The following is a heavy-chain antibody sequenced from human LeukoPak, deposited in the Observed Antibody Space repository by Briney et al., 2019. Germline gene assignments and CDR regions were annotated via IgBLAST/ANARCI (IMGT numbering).Heavy chain of an antibody. Sequence: GASVKLSCKASGGTFSSYAISWVRQAPGQGLEWMGGIIPIFGTANYAQKFQGRVTITTDESTSTDYMELSSLRSEDTAVYYCARGAVALKGWFDPWGQGTLVTVSS. V-gene: IGHV1-69*05. CDR2: IIPIFGTA. CDR1: GGTFSSYA. CDR3: ARGAVALKGWFDP. J-gene: IGHJ5*02. D-gene: IGHD6-19*01.